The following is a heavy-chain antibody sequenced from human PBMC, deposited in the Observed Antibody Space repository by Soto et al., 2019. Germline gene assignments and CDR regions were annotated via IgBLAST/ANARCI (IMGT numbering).Heavy chain of an antibody. D-gene: IGHD3-3*01. CDR3: AREXREDTIFGVVISNWFDP. Sequence: PSETLSLTCTVSGGSISSYYWSWIRQPPGKGLEWIGYIYYSGSTNYNPSLKSRVTISVDTSKNQFSLKLSSVTAADTAVYYCAREXREDTIFGVVISNWFDPWGQGTLVTVSS. V-gene: IGHV4-59*01. J-gene: IGHJ5*02. CDR1: GGSISSYY. CDR2: IYYSGST.